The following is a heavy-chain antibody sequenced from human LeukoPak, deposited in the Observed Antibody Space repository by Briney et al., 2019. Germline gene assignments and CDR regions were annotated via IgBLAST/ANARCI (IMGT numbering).Heavy chain of an antibody. J-gene: IGHJ6*03. V-gene: IGHV1-69*13. CDR2: ISPIFDSG. Sequence: SVKVSCNAAGGTFSSYAISLGRQARGRGLEWMGGISPIFDSGNSAQKFSGRVTSTADESTSTADKELSSLRSEDTDVCYCASKHKWWDHGFDYYSYMDVWGRGTKVTVSS. CDR1: GGTFSSYA. CDR3: ASKHKWWDHGFDYYSYMDV. D-gene: IGHD2-15*01.